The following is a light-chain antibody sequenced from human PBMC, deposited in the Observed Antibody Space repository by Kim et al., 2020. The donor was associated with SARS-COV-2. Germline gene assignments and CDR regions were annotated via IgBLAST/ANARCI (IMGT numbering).Light chain of an antibody. CDR2: EVS. J-gene: IGLJ1*01. V-gene: IGLV2-8*01. CDR1: SSDVGGYNY. Sequence: QSVVTQPPSASGSPGQSVTISCTGTSSDVGGYNYVSWYQQHPGKAPKVMIYEVSKRPSGVPDRFSGSKSGNTASLTVSGLQAEDEADYYCSSYAGSNNRVFGTGTKVTVL. CDR3: SSYAGSNNRV.